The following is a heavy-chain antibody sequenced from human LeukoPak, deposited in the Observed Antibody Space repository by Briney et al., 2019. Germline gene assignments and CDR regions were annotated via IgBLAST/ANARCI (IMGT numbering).Heavy chain of an antibody. CDR1: GLTFSISG. V-gene: IGHV3-30*02. CDR3: AKLVDYCEGRTCFTTYYYTDI. J-gene: IGHJ6*03. CDR2: IRDDGSSE. D-gene: IGHD4/OR15-4a*01. Sequence: PGGSLRLSCAVSGLTFSISGMHWVRQAPGKGLEWVTFIRDDGSSENYADSVKGRFTVSRDHSNNTLYLQMNSLTLEDTAVYYCAKLVDYCEGRTCFTTYYYTDIWGQGTTVTVSS.